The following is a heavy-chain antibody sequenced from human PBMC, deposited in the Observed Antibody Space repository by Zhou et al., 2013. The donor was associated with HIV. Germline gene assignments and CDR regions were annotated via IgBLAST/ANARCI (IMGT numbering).Heavy chain of an antibody. CDR1: GGSSRSYA. J-gene: IGHJ4*02. CDR2: IIPIFGTA. CDR3: AREGYYYDSSGYYSGYFDY. V-gene: IGHV1-69*12. Sequence: QVQLVQSGAEVKKPGSSVKVSCKASGGSSRSYAISWVRQAPGQGLEWMGGIIPIFGTANYAQKFQGRVTITAEESTSTTYMELNSLRSEDTAVYYCAREGYYYDSSGYYSGYFDYWGQGTLVTVSS. D-gene: IGHD3-22*01.